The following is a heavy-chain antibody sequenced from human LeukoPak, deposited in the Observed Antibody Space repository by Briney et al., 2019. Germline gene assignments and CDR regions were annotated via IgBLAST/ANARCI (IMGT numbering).Heavy chain of an antibody. CDR2: IIPIFGTA. Sequence: ASVNVSCKASGGTFSSYAISWVRQAPGQGLEWMGGIIPIFGTANYAQKFQGRVTITADESTSTAYMELSSLRSEDTAVYYCARGREDILTGYYRYYYGMDVWGQGTTVTVSS. CDR3: ARGREDILTGYYRYYYGMDV. CDR1: GGTFSSYA. V-gene: IGHV1-69*13. J-gene: IGHJ6*02. D-gene: IGHD3-9*01.